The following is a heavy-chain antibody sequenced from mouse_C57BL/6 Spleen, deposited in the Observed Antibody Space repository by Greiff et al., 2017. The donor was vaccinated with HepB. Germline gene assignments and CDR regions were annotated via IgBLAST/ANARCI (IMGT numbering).Heavy chain of an antibody. D-gene: IGHD2-2*01. CDR1: GYAFSSSW. J-gene: IGHJ2*01. V-gene: IGHV1-82*01. Sequence: VQLQQSGPELVKPGASVKISCKASGYAFSSSWMNWVKQRPGKGLEWIGRIYPGDGDTNYNGKFKGKATLTADKSSSTAYMQLSSLTSEDSAVYFCARYGYPYFDYWGQGTTLTVSS. CDR3: ARYGYPYFDY. CDR2: IYPGDGDT.